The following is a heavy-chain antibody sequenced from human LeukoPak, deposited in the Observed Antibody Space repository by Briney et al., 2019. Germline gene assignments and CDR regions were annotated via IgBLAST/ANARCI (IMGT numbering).Heavy chain of an antibody. CDR3: AKAWELLASVDY. D-gene: IGHD1-26*01. V-gene: IGHV3-23*01. CDR1: GFTFSSYA. J-gene: IGHJ4*02. Sequence: PGGSLRLSCAASGFTFSSYAMSWVRQAPGKGLKWVSAISGSGGSTYYADSVKGRFTISRDNSKNTLYLRMNSLRAEDTAVYYCAKAWELLASVDYWGQGTLVTVSS. CDR2: ISGSGGST.